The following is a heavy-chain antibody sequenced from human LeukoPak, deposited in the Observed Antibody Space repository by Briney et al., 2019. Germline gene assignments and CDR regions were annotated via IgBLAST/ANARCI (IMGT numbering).Heavy chain of an antibody. Sequence: ASVKVSCKASGYTFTGYYMHWVRQAPGQGLEWMGWINPNSGGTNYAQKFQGWVTMTTDTSTSTAYMELRSLRSDDTAVYYCARDPYYCSSTSCYTGLYYYYGMDVWGQGTTVTVSS. CDR1: GYTFTGYY. CDR2: INPNSGGT. J-gene: IGHJ6*02. CDR3: ARDPYYCSSTSCYTGLYYYYGMDV. D-gene: IGHD2-2*02. V-gene: IGHV1-2*04.